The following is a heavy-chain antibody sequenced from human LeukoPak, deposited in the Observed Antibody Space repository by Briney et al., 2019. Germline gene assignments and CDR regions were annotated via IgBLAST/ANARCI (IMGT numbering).Heavy chain of an antibody. CDR2: ISSSSSYI. Sequence: GGSLRLSCAASGFTFSSYSMSWVRQAPGKGLEWVSSISSSSSYIYYADSVKGRFTISRDNAKNSLYLQMNSLRAEDTAVYYCARASYSSTGAFDIWGQGTMVTVSS. D-gene: IGHD6-19*01. J-gene: IGHJ3*02. CDR3: ARASYSSTGAFDI. CDR1: GFTFSSYS. V-gene: IGHV3-21*01.